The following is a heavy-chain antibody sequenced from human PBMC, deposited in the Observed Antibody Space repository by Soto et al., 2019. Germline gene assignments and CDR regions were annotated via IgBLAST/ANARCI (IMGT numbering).Heavy chain of an antibody. D-gene: IGHD6-13*01. CDR1: VVSISSFY. CDR2: IYSGGRN. Sequence: SETLYLTCTVSVVSISSFYWSWIRHPAGKGLEWIGRIYSGGRNNYNPSLKSRVTMSVDTSKNQFSLRLSSVTAADTAMYYCARGSSRWHYWCQGPLVTVSS. V-gene: IGHV4-4*07. CDR3: ARGSSRWHY. J-gene: IGHJ4*02.